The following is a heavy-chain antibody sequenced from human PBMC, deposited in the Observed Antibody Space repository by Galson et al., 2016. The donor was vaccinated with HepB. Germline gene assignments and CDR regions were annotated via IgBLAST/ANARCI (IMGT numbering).Heavy chain of an antibody. Sequence: SVKVSCKASGVTFRSYIITWVRQAPGQGLEWMGGIIPIFHNVKSAQKFQGRVIITADASTSTAYMELSSLRPEDTAVYYCATKPRYCSGENCYYFGMDVWGQETTLTVSS. D-gene: IGHD2-15*01. CDR2: IIPIFHNV. CDR1: GVTFRSYI. J-gene: IGHJ6*02. CDR3: ATKPRYCSGENCYYFGMDV. V-gene: IGHV1-69*13.